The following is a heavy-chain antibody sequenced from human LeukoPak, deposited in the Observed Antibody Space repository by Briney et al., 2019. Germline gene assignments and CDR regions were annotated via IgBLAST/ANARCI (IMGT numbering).Heavy chain of an antibody. V-gene: IGHV3-23*01. CDR2: ISGGGGSS. D-gene: IGHD3-22*01. CDR3: AKDSSGSSGYYYAPYFDY. J-gene: IGHJ4*02. CDR1: GFTFSTKA. Sequence: GGSLRLSGAASGFTFSTKAMSWVRQAPGKGLEWVSVISGGGGSSYYAYSVKGRFTAYRDTSKATLDLQINSLRGEDTAVYYCAKDSSGSSGYYYAPYFDYWGQGTLVTVSS.